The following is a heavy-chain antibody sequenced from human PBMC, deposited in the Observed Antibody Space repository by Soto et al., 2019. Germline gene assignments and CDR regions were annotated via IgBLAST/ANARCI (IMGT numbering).Heavy chain of an antibody. CDR1: GGSVSSGSYY. Sequence: KPSETLSLTCTVSGGSVSSGSYYWSWIRQPPGKGLEWIGYIYYSGSTNYNPSLKSRVTISVDTSKNQFSLKLSSVTAADTAVYYCARVRFSGVDYWGQGTLVTVSS. CDR2: IYYSGST. V-gene: IGHV4-61*01. J-gene: IGHJ4*02. D-gene: IGHD6-19*01. CDR3: ARVRFSGVDY.